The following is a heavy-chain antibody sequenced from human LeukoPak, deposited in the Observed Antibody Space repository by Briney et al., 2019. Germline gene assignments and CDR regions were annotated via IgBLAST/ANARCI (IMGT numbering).Heavy chain of an antibody. Sequence: PSETLSLTCTVSGDSITSYFWTWIRQPPGKGLDWIAYISYSGNTNYNPSLKSRVTISIDTSKNQFSLKLTSASAADTAMYYCARADYGDHGTTFDIWGQGTMVTVSS. D-gene: IGHD4-17*01. CDR1: GDSITSYF. J-gene: IGHJ3*02. CDR3: ARADYGDHGTTFDI. V-gene: IGHV4-59*01. CDR2: ISYSGNT.